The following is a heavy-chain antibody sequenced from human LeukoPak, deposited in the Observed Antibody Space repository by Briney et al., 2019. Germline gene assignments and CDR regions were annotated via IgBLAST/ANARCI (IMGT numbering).Heavy chain of an antibody. CDR2: ISSSSSYI. Sequence: GGSLRLSCAASGFTFSSYSMNWVRQAPGKGLEWVSSISSSSSYIYYADSVKGRFTISRDNSKNTLYLQMNSLRVEDTAVYYCAKEGYCGGDCYSNNWFDPWGQGTLVTVSS. CDR3: AKEGYCGGDCYSNNWFDP. CDR1: GFTFSSYS. J-gene: IGHJ5*02. V-gene: IGHV3-21*04. D-gene: IGHD2-21*01.